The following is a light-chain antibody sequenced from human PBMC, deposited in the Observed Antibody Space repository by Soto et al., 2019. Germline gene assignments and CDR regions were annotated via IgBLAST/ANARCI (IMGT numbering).Light chain of an antibody. CDR3: QQYGNTAYT. CDR2: GAF. J-gene: IGKJ2*01. Sequence: EIVLTQSPDTLSLSPGERATLSCRTSQSVASSYIAWFQQKPGQAPRLLIFGAFNRATGIPDRFSGSGSGIDFTLTISRLEPEDFAVYYCQQYGNTAYTFGQGTKLEIK. CDR1: QSVASSY. V-gene: IGKV3-20*01.